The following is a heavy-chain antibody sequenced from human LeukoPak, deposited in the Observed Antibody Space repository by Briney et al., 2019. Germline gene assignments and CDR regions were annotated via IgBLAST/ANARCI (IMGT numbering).Heavy chain of an antibody. D-gene: IGHD6-13*01. Sequence: ASVKVSCKASGYTFTDHYRHLVRQAPGQGLEWMGWINPNSGGTNYAQKFQDRVTMTRDTSISTAYMELSRLRSDDTAVYYCARGTAAAAFDCPGEGTLVTVSS. CDR2: INPNSGGT. V-gene: IGHV1-2*02. CDR1: GYTFTDHY. CDR3: ARGTAAAAFDC. J-gene: IGHJ4*02.